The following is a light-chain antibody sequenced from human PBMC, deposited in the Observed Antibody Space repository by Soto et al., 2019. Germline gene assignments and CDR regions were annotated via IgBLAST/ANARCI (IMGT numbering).Light chain of an antibody. CDR2: DAS. Sequence: DIQMTQSPSTLSASVGDRVTITFRASQNIDIWLSWYQQKPGKAPSLLIYDASNLKSGVPSRFSGSGSGTEFTLTISSLQPDDFSTFYCQQYNNYPWTFGQGTKVDIK. CDR1: QNIDIW. CDR3: QQYNNYPWT. V-gene: IGKV1-5*01. J-gene: IGKJ1*01.